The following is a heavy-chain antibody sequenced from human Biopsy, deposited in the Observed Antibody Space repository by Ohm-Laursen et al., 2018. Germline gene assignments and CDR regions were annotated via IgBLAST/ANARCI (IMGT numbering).Heavy chain of an antibody. J-gene: IGHJ1*01. CDR2: ISSAGSTI. Sequence: SLRLSCAASGFTFSNYEMNWVRQAPGKGLEWVSYISSAGSTIYYADSVKGRFTISRDNARNSLYLQMNSLRADDTAVYYCARVSNYPRKDFQHWGQGTLVTVSS. V-gene: IGHV3-48*03. CDR1: GFTFSNYE. D-gene: IGHD4/OR15-4a*01. CDR3: ARVSNYPRKDFQH.